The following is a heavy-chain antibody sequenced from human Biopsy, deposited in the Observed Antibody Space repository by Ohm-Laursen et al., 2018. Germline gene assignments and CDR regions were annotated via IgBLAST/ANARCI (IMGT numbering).Heavy chain of an antibody. CDR2: ITWNSGTI. CDR3: AKARVAIRYFDI. D-gene: IGHD2-15*01. CDR1: GFIFDDYD. J-gene: IGHJ2*01. Sequence: LRLSCTASGFIFDDYDMHWVRQAPGKGLEWVSSITWNSGTIDYADSVKGRFTISRDNAKNSLYPQMNSLRAGDTALYYCAKARVAIRYFDIWGRGTLVTVSS. V-gene: IGHV3-9*01.